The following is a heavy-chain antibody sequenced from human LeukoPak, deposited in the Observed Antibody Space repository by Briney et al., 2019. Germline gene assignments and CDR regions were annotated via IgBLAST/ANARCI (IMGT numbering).Heavy chain of an antibody. CDR2: IRYTGST. J-gene: IGHJ4*02. D-gene: IGHD2-2*01. Sequence: SETLSLTCTVSGGSISGYYWTWIRQSPGKRPEWLAYIRYTGSTNYSPSLKSRLTISVDTSKNQFSLKLTSVTAADTAVYYCARHVAPAMDYFDYWGPGTLVTVSS. V-gene: IGHV4-59*08. CDR1: GGSISGYY. CDR3: ARHVAPAMDYFDY.